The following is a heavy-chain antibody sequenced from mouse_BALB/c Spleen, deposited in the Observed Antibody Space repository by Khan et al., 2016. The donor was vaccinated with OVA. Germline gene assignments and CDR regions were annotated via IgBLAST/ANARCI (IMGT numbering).Heavy chain of an antibody. CDR1: DYSITSDYA. Sequence: EVQLQESGPGLVKPSQSLSLTCTVTDYSITSDYAWNWIRQFPGNKLEWMGYISYSGSTSYNPSLKSRISITRDTSKNQFFLQLNSVTTEDTATYYCARGRGNMDYWGQGTSVTVSS. CDR2: ISYSGST. V-gene: IGHV3-2*02. CDR3: ARGRGNMDY. J-gene: IGHJ4*01. D-gene: IGHD2-1*01.